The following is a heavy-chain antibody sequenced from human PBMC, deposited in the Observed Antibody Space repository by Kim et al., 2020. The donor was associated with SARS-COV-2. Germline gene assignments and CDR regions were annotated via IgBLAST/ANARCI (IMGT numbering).Heavy chain of an antibody. CDR2: INHSGST. CDR3: ARGASYYYDSSGYFPFDY. J-gene: IGHJ4*02. D-gene: IGHD3-22*01. CDR1: GGSFSGYY. Sequence: SETLSLTCAVYGGSFSGYYWSWIRQPPGKGLEWIGEINHSGSTNYNPSLKSRVTISVDMSKNQFSLKLSSVTAADTAVYYCARGASYYYDSSGYFPFDYWGQGTLVTVSS. V-gene: IGHV4-34*01.